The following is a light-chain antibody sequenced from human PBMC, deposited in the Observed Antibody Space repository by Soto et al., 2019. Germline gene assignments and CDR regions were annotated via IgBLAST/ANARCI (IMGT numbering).Light chain of an antibody. CDR3: QQYYSFPWT. Sequence: VIWMTQAPSLLSASTGDRVTISCRRSQVISSYLAWYQQKPGKAPELLSYAASTLQSGVPSRFSGSGSGTDFTLTISCLQSEDFATYYCQQYYSFPWTFGQGTKVEIK. J-gene: IGKJ1*01. V-gene: IGKV1D-8*03. CDR2: AAS. CDR1: QVISSY.